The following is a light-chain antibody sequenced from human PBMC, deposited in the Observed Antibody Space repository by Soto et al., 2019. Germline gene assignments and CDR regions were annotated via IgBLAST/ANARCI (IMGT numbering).Light chain of an antibody. CDR2: TAS. Sequence: DIQMTQSPSSVSASVGDRVTITCRASQGISTSLAWYQQKPGAAPKPLMYTASSLQDGVPSRFSGSGSGTDFTLTISSLQPEDFATYYCQHSKTNSLPSTFGQGTRLEIK. CDR3: QHSKTNSLPST. J-gene: IGKJ5*01. CDR1: QGISTS. V-gene: IGKV1-12*01.